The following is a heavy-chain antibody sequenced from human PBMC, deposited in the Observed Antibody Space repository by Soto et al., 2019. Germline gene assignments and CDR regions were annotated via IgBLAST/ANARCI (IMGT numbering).Heavy chain of an antibody. D-gene: IGHD3-3*01. CDR3: ARGDDDYYTGRLDS. J-gene: IGHJ4*02. CDR2: IYHSGST. Sequence: SETLSLTCAVSGGSISSGGYSWSWIRQPPGKGLEWIGYIYHSGSTYYNPSLKSRVTISVDRSKNQFSLKLSSVTAADTAVYYWARGDDDYYTGRLDSWGQGISVTVS. V-gene: IGHV4-30-2*01. CDR1: GGSISSGGYS.